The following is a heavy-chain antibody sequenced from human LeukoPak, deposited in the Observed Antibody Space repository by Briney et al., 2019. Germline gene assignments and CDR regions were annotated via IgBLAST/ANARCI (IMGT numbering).Heavy chain of an antibody. CDR2: ISSSSSTI. Sequence: GGSLRLSCAASGFTFSSYSMNWVRQAPGKGLEWVSYISSSSSTIYYADSVKGRFTISRDNAKNSLCLQMNSLRAEDTAVYYCARMDWDIVVVPAAFFDYWGQGTLVTVSS. J-gene: IGHJ4*02. CDR3: ARMDWDIVVVPAAFFDY. D-gene: IGHD2-2*01. V-gene: IGHV3-48*01. CDR1: GFTFSSYS.